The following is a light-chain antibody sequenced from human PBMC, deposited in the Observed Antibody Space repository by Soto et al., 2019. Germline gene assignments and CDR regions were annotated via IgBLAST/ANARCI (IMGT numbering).Light chain of an antibody. V-gene: IGKV3-11*01. Sequence: EIVLTQSPATLSLSPGERATLSCRASQSVSSYLAWYQQKPGQAPRLLIYDASNRATGIPARFSGSGSGTDFTLAISSLEPEDFAVYYCPQRTNWTPTFGQGTRLEIK. CDR1: QSVSSY. CDR3: PQRTNWTPT. J-gene: IGKJ5*01. CDR2: DAS.